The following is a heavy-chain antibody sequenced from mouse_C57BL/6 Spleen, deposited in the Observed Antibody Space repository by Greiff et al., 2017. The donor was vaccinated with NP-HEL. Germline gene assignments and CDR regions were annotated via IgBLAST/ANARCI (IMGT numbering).Heavy chain of an antibody. J-gene: IGHJ4*01. CDR2: ISSGGSYT. CDR1: GFTFSSYG. V-gene: IGHV5-6*01. CDR3: ARPGDSNYDYYAMDY. D-gene: IGHD2-5*01. Sequence: VQLQQSGGDLVKPGGSLKLSCAASGFTFSSYGMSWVRQTPDKRLEWVATISSGGSYTYYPDSVKGRFTISRDNAKNTLYLQMSSLKSEDTAMYYYARPGDSNYDYYAMDYWGQGTSVTVSS.